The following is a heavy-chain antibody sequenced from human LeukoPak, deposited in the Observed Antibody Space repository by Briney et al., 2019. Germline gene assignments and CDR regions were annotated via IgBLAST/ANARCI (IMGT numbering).Heavy chain of an antibody. J-gene: IGHJ4*02. Sequence: GGSLRLSCAASGFTVSNNDMCWVRQVPGKGLEWVSVIYSGGNTNYADSVKGRFIISRDNLKNTLFLQMNSLRAEDTPVYYCARALQYGSGSYPYSLWGQGTLVTVSS. CDR2: IYSGGNT. V-gene: IGHV3-66*01. CDR1: GFTVSNND. D-gene: IGHD3-10*01. CDR3: ARALQYGSGSYPYSL.